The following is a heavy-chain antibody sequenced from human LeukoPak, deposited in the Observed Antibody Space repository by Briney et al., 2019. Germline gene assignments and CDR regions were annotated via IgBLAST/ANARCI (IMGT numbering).Heavy chain of an antibody. Sequence: GGSLRLSCAVSGFTVSSNYMTWVRQAPGKGLEWVSVIYSGGSIYYADSVKGRFTISRDVSKNTVDLQLNSLRAEDTAVYYCASGKETSMAQGYWGRGTLVTVSS. J-gene: IGHJ4*02. CDR2: IYSGGSI. V-gene: IGHV3-53*01. CDR3: ASGKETSMAQGY. CDR1: GFTVSSNY. D-gene: IGHD5-18*01.